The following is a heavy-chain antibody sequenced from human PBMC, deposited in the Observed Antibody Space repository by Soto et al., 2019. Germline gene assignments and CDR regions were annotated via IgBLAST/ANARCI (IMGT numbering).Heavy chain of an antibody. J-gene: IGHJ4*02. V-gene: IGHV1-18*01. D-gene: IGHD2-2*01. CDR3: ARDFIDPAAQTSNYFDY. CDR2: ISAYHGNT. Sequence: VQLVQSGAEVKKPGASVKVSCKASGYTFTSYGISWVRQAPGQGREWMGWISAYHGNTNYAQKLQGRVTMTTDTSTSTAYMELRSLSSDATAVYYCARDFIDPAAQTSNYFDYWGQGTLVTVSS. CDR1: GYTFTSYG.